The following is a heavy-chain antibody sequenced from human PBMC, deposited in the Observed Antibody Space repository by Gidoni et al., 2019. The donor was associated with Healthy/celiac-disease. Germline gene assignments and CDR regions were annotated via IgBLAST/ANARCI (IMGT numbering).Heavy chain of an antibody. V-gene: IGHV1-8*01. CDR2: MNPNSGNT. J-gene: IGHJ5*02. D-gene: IGHD3-3*01. Sequence: QVQLVQSGAEVKKPGASVKVSCKASGYTFTSYDIHWVRQATVQGLEWMGWMNPNSGNTGYAQKFQGRVTMTRNTSISTAYMELSSLRSEDTAVYYCARSGYYDFWSGENWFDPWGQGTLVTVSS. CDR1: GYTFTSYD. CDR3: ARSGYYDFWSGENWFDP.